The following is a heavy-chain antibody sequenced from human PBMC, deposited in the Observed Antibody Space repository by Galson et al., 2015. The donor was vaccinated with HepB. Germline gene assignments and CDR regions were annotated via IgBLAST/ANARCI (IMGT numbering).Heavy chain of an antibody. Sequence: SVKVSCKASGYTFTSYYMHWVRQAPGQGLEWMGIINPSGGSTSYAKKFQGRVTMTRDTSTSTVYMELRSLRSEDTAVYYCARGSSGRSNSYDSSGYYFRPNWYFDLWGRGTLVTVSS. CDR3: ARGSSGRSNSYDSSGYYFRPNWYFDL. V-gene: IGHV1-46*03. J-gene: IGHJ2*01. D-gene: IGHD3-22*01. CDR2: INPSGGST. CDR1: GYTFTSYY.